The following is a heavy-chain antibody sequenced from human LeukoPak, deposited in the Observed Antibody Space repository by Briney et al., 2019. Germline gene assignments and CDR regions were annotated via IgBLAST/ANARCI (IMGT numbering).Heavy chain of an antibody. CDR3: ARPGGGSSSWYSDYFDY. V-gene: IGHV1-46*01. D-gene: IGHD6-13*01. J-gene: IGHJ4*02. CDR2: INPSGGST. CDR1: GYTFTGCY. Sequence: ASVKVSCKASGYTFTGCYMHWVRQAPGQGLEWMGIINPSGGSTSYAQKFQGRVTMTRDMSTSTVYMELSSLRSEDTAVYYCARPGGGSSSWYSDYFDYWGQGTLVTVSS.